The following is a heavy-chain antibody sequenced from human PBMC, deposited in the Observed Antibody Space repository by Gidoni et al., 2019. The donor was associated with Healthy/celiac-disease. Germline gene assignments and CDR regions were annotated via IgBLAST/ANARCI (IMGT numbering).Heavy chain of an antibody. CDR1: GGSISSSSYY. CDR2: IYYSGST. J-gene: IGHJ4*02. D-gene: IGHD5-18*01. V-gene: IGHV4-39*01. Sequence: QLQLQESGPGLVKPSETLSLTCTVSGGSISSSSYYWGWIRQPPGKGLEWIGSIYYSGSTYYNPSLKSRVTISVDTSKNQFSLKLSSVTAADTAVYYCARHGGWGIQLWTTQPFDYWGQGTLVTVSS. CDR3: ARHGGWGIQLWTTQPFDY.